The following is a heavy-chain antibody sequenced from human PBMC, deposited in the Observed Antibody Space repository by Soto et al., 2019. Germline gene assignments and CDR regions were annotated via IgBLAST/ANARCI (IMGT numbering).Heavy chain of an antibody. CDR3: ARGATFDY. Sequence: PSETLSLTCTVSGGSVSSDNYYWGWIRQPPGEGLEWIGYIYYSGSTNYNPSLKSRVTISVDTSKNQFSLKLSSVTAADTAVYYCARGATFDYWGQGTLVTVSS. D-gene: IGHD2-15*01. CDR1: GGSVSSDNYY. J-gene: IGHJ4*02. V-gene: IGHV4-61*01. CDR2: IYYSGST.